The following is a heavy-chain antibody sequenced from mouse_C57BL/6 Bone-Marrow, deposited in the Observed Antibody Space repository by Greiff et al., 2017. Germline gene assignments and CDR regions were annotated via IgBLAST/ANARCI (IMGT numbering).Heavy chain of an antibody. CDR3: ARDHDYDEAMDY. Sequence: EVKLMESGGGLVQSGRSLRLSCATSGFTFSDFYMEWVRQAPGKGLEWIAASRNKANDYTTEYSASVKGRFIVSRDTSQSILYLQMNALRAEDTAIYYCARDHDYDEAMDYWGQGTSVTVSS. J-gene: IGHJ4*01. V-gene: IGHV7-1*01. D-gene: IGHD2-4*01. CDR1: GFTFSDFY. CDR2: SRNKANDYTT.